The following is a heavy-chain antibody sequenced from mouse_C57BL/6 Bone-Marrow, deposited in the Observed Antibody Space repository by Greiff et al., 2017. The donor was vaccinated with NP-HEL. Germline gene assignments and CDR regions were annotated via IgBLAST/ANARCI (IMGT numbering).Heavy chain of an antibody. CDR1: GFTFSSYA. V-gene: IGHV5-4*01. Sequence: EVQLVESGGGLVKPGGSLKLSCAASGFTFSSYAMSWVRQTPEKRLEWVATISDGGSYTYYPDNVKGRFTISRDNAKNNLYLQMSHLKSEDTAMYYCARDTGGKGSWYFDVWGTGTTVTVSS. J-gene: IGHJ1*03. CDR2: ISDGGSYT. D-gene: IGHD3-3*01. CDR3: ARDTGGKGSWYFDV.